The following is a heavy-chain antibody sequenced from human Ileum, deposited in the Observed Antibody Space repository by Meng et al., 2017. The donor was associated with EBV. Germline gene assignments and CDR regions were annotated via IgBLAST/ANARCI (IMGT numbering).Heavy chain of an antibody. CDR1: EGSFSTHT. D-gene: IGHD1-14*01. CDR2: LIAVFDKT. Sequence: QVGWARSGAEVKKPGSSVKVACKTFEGSFSTHTFSWVRQAPGQGLEWTGGLIAVFDKTKAAPRFQDRVTFTADESTSTAYMELSSLTFDDTAVYFCARGRRNEPLFDYWGQGTLVTVSS. CDR3: ARGRRNEPLFDY. V-gene: IGHV1-69*13. J-gene: IGHJ4*02.